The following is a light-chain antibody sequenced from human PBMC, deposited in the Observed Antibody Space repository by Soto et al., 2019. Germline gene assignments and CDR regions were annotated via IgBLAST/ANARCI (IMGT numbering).Light chain of an antibody. CDR2: DAS. CDR3: QQYNSYPTWT. V-gene: IGKV1-5*01. CDR1: QSISSW. Sequence: SPMTPSPSPRSAFIGARVAIHCRASQSISSWLAWYQQKPGKAPKLLIYDASSLESGVPSRFSGSGSGTEFTLTISSLQADDFATYYCQQYNSYPTWTFGQGTKVDIK. J-gene: IGKJ1*01.